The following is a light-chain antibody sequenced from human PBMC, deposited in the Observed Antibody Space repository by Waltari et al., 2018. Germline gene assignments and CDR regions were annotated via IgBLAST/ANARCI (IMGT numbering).Light chain of an antibody. V-gene: IGLV7-46*01. CDR1: IGAVTSGHH. J-gene: IGLJ3*02. Sequence: QAVVTQEPSVTVSPGGTVTLTCGSSIGAVTSGHHPYWIQQKPGQVPRTPIFETSKTPPPPPDTGQAPRTRIYDTDTESSWTPARFAGSLRGDKAALTLSSAQPEDEADYYCMVSNVGAQWAFGGGTKLTVL. CDR2: DTD. CDR3: MVSNVGAQWA.